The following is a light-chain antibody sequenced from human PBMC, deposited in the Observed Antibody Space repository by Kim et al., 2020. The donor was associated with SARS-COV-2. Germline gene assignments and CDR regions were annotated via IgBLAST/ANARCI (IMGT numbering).Light chain of an antibody. Sequence: SWSPGERATLSCRASQRVSSYLAWYQQKPGQAPRLLIYDASNRATGIPARFSGSGSGTDFTLTISSLEPEDFAVYYCQQHSNWLTVGGGTKVEIK. V-gene: IGKV3-11*01. CDR1: QRVSSY. J-gene: IGKJ4*01. CDR3: QQHSNWLT. CDR2: DAS.